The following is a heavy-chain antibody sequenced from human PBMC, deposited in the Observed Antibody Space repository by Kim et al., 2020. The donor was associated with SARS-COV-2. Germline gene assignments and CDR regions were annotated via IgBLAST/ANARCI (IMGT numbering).Heavy chain of an antibody. CDR2: INHSGST. CDR3: ARGRKHPYYYDSSAPRDFQH. CDR1: GGSFSGYY. V-gene: IGHV4-34*01. D-gene: IGHD3-22*01. J-gene: IGHJ1*01. Sequence: SETLSLTCAVYGGSFSGYYWSWIRQPPGKGLEWIGEINHSGSTNYNPSLKSRVTISVDTSKNQFSLKLSSVTAADTAVYYCARGRKHPYYYDSSAPRDFQHWGQGTLVTVSS.